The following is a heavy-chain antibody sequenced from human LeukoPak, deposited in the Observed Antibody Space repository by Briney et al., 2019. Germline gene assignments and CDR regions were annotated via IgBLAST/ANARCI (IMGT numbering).Heavy chain of an antibody. J-gene: IGHJ4*02. V-gene: IGHV5-51*01. CDR1: GYSFANYW. Sequence: GESLKISCKGSGYSFANYWIGWVRQMPGKGLERMGIIYPLNSDTRYSPSFQGQVTISADNSISTSYLQRSSLKASDTAMYYCARHRGGVRPPDYWGQGTLVTVSS. CDR3: ARHRGGVRPPDY. CDR2: IYPLNSDT. D-gene: IGHD3-10*01.